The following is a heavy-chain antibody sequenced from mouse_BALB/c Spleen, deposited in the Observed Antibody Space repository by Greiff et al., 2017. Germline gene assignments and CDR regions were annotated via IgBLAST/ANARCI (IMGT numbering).Heavy chain of an antibody. D-gene: IGHD1-2*01. Sequence: EVQLQQSGAELVKPGASVKLSCTASGFNIKDTYMHWVKQRPEQGLEWIGRIDPANGNTKYDPKFQGEATITADTSSNTAYLQLSSLTSEDTAVYYCARITTAPYWYFDVWGAGTTVTVSS. V-gene: IGHV14-3*02. J-gene: IGHJ1*01. CDR2: IDPANGNT. CDR1: GFNIKDTY. CDR3: ARITTAPYWYFDV.